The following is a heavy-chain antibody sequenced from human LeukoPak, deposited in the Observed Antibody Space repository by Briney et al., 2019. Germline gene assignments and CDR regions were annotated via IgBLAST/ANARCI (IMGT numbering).Heavy chain of an antibody. D-gene: IGHD3-16*01. V-gene: IGHV4-59*08. CDR1: GGSISSYY. CDR3: ARLLATLDY. Sequence: SETLSLTCTVSGGSISSYYWSWIRQPPGKGLEWIGYTYYSGSTNYNPSLKSRVTISVDTSKNQFSLKLSSVTAADTAVYYCARLLATLDYWGQGTLVTVSS. J-gene: IGHJ4*02. CDR2: TYYSGST.